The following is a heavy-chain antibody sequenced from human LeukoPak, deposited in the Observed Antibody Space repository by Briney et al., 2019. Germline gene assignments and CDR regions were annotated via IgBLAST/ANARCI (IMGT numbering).Heavy chain of an antibody. CDR1: GDSVSSNSAA. D-gene: IGHD3-3*01. J-gene: IGHJ3*02. CDR2: TYYRSKWYN. Sequence: SQTLSLTCAISGDSVSSNSAAWNWIRQSPSRGLEWLGRTYYRSKWYNDYAVSVKSRITINPDTSKNQFSLQLNSVTPEDTAVYYCARAANDAKEGQSRFLEWLLPLDAFDIWGQGTMVTVSS. V-gene: IGHV6-1*01. CDR3: ARAANDAKEGQSRFLEWLLPLDAFDI.